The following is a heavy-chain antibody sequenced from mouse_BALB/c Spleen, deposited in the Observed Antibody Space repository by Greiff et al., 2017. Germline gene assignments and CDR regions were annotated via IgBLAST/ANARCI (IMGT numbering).Heavy chain of an antibody. CDR1: GFAFSSYD. V-gene: IGHV5-12-1*01. D-gene: IGHD2-14*01. Sequence: EVMLLESGGGLVKPGGSLKLSCAASGFAFSSYDMSWVRQTPEKRLEWVAYISSGGGSTYYPDTVKGRFTISRDNAKNTLYLQMSSLKSEDTAMYYCARHVRLYYRGAMDYWGQGTSVTVSS. CDR2: ISSGGGST. CDR3: ARHVRLYYRGAMDY. J-gene: IGHJ4*01.